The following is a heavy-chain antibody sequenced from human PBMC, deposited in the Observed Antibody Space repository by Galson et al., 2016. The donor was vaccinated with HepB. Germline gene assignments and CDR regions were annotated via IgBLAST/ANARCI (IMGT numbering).Heavy chain of an antibody. CDR2: ISGSGGST. Sequence: SLRLSCAASGLTFGLNAMNCVRQAPGKGLEWVSGISGSGGSTKYADSVKGRFNISRDNFKNTVYLQMNNLRAADTAVYYCTTAILFTRRYNWNRLALDYWGQGTPVSVSS. CDR3: TTAILFTRRYNWNRLALDY. D-gene: IGHD1-20*01. CDR1: GLTFGLNA. V-gene: IGHV3-23*01. J-gene: IGHJ4*02.